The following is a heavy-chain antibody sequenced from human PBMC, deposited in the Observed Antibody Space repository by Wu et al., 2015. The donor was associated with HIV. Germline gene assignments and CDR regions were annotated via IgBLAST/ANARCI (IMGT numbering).Heavy chain of an antibody. D-gene: IGHD1-26*01. J-gene: IGHJ6*02. Sequence: QVQLVQSGAEVQKPGSSVRVSCKASGDTLSTYAISWVRQAPGQGLEWMGRIIPIYGTTDYAQSFQGRLTITAGESTNTAYMELSSLRPDDTAVYYCARNIVGSIGGGYTYYGMDVWGQGTTVTVSS. CDR1: GDTLSTYA. CDR3: ARNIVGSIGGGYTYYGMDV. V-gene: IGHV1-69*13. CDR2: IIPIYGTT.